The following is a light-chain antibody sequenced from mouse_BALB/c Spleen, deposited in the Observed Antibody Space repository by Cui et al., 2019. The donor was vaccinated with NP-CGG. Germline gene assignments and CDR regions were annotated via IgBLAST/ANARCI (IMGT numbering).Light chain of an antibody. CDR1: AGAVTTSNY. CDR3: ALWYSNHWV. Sequence: QAVVTQESALTTSPGETVTLTCRSSAGAVTTSNYANWVQEKPDHLFTGLIGGTKNRAPGVPARFSGSLIGDKAALTITGAQTEDEAIYFCALWYSNHWVFGGGTKLNVL. J-gene: IGLJ1*01. V-gene: IGLV1*01. CDR2: GTK.